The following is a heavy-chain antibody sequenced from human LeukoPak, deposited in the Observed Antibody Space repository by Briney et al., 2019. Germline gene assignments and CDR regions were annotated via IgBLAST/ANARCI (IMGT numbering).Heavy chain of an antibody. V-gene: IGHV1-46*01. D-gene: IGHD3-10*01. J-gene: IGHJ4*02. CDR3: GRDSYYGSSPIGY. CDR2: INPSGGGT. CDR1: GYSFTDKY. Sequence: ASVKFSCKASGYSFTDKYMHWVRQAPGQRLEWMGVINPSGGGTNYAQKFQGRVTMTRDTSTSTVYMELNSLRSEDTAVFYCGRDSYYGSSPIGYWGQGTLVTVSS.